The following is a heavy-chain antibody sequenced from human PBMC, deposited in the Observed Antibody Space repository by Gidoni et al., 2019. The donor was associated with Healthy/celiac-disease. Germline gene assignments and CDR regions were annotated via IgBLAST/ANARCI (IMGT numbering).Heavy chain of an antibody. CDR1: GCTFSSYG. J-gene: IGHJ4*02. Sequence: QVQLVESGGGVVQPGRSLRLSCAASGCTFSSYGMHWVRQAPGKGLEWVAVIWYDGSNKYYADSVKGRFTISRDNSKNTLYLQMNSLRAEDTAVYYCASGGGDCPVDYWGQGTLVTVSS. D-gene: IGHD2-21*01. CDR2: IWYDGSNK. CDR3: ASGGGDCPVDY. V-gene: IGHV3-33*01.